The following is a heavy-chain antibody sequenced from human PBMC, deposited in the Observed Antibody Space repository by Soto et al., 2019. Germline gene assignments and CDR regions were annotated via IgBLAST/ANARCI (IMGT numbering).Heavy chain of an antibody. CDR3: ARGVYYYDSSGYAINDYYYYGMDV. J-gene: IGHJ6*02. V-gene: IGHV1-69*01. CDR1: GGTFSSYA. Sequence: QVQLVQSGAEVKKPGSSVKVSCKASGGTFSSYAISWVRQAPGQGLEWMGGIIPIFGTANYAQKIQGRVTITADESTSTAYMELSSLRSEDTAVYYCARGVYYYDSSGYAINDYYYYGMDVWGQGTTVTVSS. CDR2: IIPIFGTA. D-gene: IGHD3-22*01.